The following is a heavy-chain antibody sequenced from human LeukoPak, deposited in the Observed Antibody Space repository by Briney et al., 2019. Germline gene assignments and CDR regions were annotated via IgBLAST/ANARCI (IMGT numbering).Heavy chain of an antibody. V-gene: IGHV3-7*01. CDR1: GFTFNSYW. CDR2: INQDGSEK. Sequence: PGGSLRLSCAASGFTFNSYWMNWVRQAPGKGLEWVANINQDGSEKSYVDSVKGRFTISRDNAKNSLYLQMSSLRAEDTAFYYCARGEGVTNDYWGQGTLVTVSS. J-gene: IGHJ4*02. CDR3: ARGEGVTNDY. D-gene: IGHD2-21*02.